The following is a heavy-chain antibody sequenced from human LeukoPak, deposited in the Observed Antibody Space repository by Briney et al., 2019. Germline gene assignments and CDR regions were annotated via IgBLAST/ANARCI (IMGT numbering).Heavy chain of an antibody. Sequence: GGSLRLSCAVSGLNFDDHYIIWIRQAPGKGLEWVSHIGSTGGAILYADSVKGRFTISRDNAKRSVYLEMSSLRVEDTAVYYCATSLSIATTSNYWGQGTLVTVSS. V-gene: IGHV3-11*01. J-gene: IGHJ4*02. D-gene: IGHD1/OR15-1a*01. CDR2: IGSTGGAI. CDR1: GLNFDDHY. CDR3: ATSLSIATTSNY.